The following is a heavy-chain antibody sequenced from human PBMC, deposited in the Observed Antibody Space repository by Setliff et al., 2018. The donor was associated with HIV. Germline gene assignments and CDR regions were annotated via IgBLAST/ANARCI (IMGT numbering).Heavy chain of an antibody. V-gene: IGHV3-21*01. CDR2: ISGSGTYT. D-gene: IGHD6-13*01. CDR1: GFTFFDYA. J-gene: IGHJ6*03. CDR3: ARDRVAAAGEAYYYYYMDV. Sequence: GGSLRLSCAASGFTFFDYALNWVRQAPGKGLEWVSSISGSGTYTHYADSVKGRSTISRDNAQNSLYLQMNSLRAEDTAVYYCARDRVAAAGEAYYYYYMDVWGKGTTVTVSS.